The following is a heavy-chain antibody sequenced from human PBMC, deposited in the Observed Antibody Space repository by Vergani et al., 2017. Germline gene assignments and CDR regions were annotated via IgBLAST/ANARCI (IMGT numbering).Heavy chain of an antibody. CDR2: IYSGGST. Sequence: EVQLVESGGGLVQPGGSLRLSCAASGFTVSSNYMSWVRQAPGKGLEWVSVIYSGGSTYYADSVKGRFTISRDNSKNTLYLQMNSLRAEDTAVYYCARDVCPGYVDIVATNPEDYYDGMDVWGQGTTVTVSS. CDR3: ARDVCPGYVDIVATNPEDYYDGMDV. D-gene: IGHD5-12*01. J-gene: IGHJ6*02. V-gene: IGHV3-66*02. CDR1: GFTVSSNY.